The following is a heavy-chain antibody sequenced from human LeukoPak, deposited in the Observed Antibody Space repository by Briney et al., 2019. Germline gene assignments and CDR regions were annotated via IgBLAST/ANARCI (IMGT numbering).Heavy chain of an antibody. CDR2: IIPILGIA. J-gene: IGHJ4*02. D-gene: IGHD2-15*01. CDR1: GGTFSSYT. CDR3: ARGPRWTRQSGGLGY. V-gene: IGHV1-69*02. Sequence: AAVKVSCKASGGTFSSYTISWVRQAPGQGLEWMGRIIPILGIANYAQKFQGRVTITADKSTSTAYMELSSLRSEDTAVYYCARGPRWTRQSGGLGYWGQGTLVTVSS.